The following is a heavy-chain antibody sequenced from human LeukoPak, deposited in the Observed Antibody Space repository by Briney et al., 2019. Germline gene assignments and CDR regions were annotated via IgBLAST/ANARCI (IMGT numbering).Heavy chain of an antibody. V-gene: IGHV4-39*01. Sequence: PSETLSLTCTVSGGSISSSSYYWGWIRQPPGKGLEWIGSIYYSGSTYYNPSLKSRVTISVDTSKNQFSLKLSSVTAADTAVYYCARRGYEYSSSDWFDPWGQGTLVTVSS. D-gene: IGHD6-6*01. CDR2: IYYSGST. CDR3: ARRGYEYSSSDWFDP. J-gene: IGHJ5*02. CDR1: GGSISSSSYY.